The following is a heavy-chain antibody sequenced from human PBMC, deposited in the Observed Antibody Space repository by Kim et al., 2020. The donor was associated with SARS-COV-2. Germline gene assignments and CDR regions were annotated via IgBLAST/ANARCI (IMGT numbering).Heavy chain of an antibody. D-gene: IGHD5-12*01. CDR2: VSYDGGLK. V-gene: IGHV3-30*18. CDR1: GFTFNNYG. J-gene: IGHJ4*02. CDR3: AKEERPRVATSYDY. Sequence: GGSLRLSCAASGFTFNNYGMNWVRQAPGKGLEWVAVVSYDGGLKYYADSVQGRFTISRDNSKNTLYLQMNSLRAEDTAVYYCAKEERPRVATSYDYWGQGTLVTVSS.